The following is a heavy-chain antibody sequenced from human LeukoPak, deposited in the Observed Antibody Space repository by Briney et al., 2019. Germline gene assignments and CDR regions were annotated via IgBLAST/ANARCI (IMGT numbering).Heavy chain of an antibody. CDR3: ARHKNGGSFPLDS. J-gene: IGHJ4*02. CDR2: IYSSGST. D-gene: IGHD1-26*01. Sequence: PSETLSLTCTVSGDSIRSYYWGWLRHPPGRALEYIGYIYSSGSTSYNPSLKSRVTISVDTSKNQFSLKLSSVTAADTAVYYCARHKNGGSFPLDSWGQGTLVTVSS. CDR1: GDSIRSYY. V-gene: IGHV4-59*08.